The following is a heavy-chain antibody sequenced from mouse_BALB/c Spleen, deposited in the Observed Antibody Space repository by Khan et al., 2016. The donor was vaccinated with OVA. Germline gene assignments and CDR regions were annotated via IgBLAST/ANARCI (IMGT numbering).Heavy chain of an antibody. CDR3: SIGNYYCYALYY. CDR1: GYSITSNYA. J-gene: IGHJ4*01. V-gene: IGHV3-2*02. D-gene: IGHD1-1*01. CDR2: ISYSGST. Sequence: EVQLQESGPGLVKPSQSLSLTCTVNGYSITSNYAWNWIRQFPGNKLEWMGYISYSGSTKYNPFLKSRFSITRATSKNQLFLLLHSVTTEDSATYYRSIGNYYCYALYYWGQGTSVTVSS.